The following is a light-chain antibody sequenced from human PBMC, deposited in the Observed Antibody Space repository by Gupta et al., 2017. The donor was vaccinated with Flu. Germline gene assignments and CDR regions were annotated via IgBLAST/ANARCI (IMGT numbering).Light chain of an antibody. V-gene: IGLV1-44*01. Sequence: NIGSNAVNWYQQLPGTAPKLLIYGNSQRPSGVPDRFSGSKSGTSAALAISGLQSEDEADYYCAAWDDSLSGHYVFGTGTKVTVL. CDR3: AAWDDSLSGHYV. CDR1: NIGSNA. J-gene: IGLJ1*01. CDR2: GNS.